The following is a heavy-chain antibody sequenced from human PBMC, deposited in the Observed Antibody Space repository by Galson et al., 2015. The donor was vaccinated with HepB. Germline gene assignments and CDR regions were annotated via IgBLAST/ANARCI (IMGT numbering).Heavy chain of an antibody. Sequence: SVKVSCKASGYTFTNYYMHWVRQAPGQGLEWMGIINPSGGSTTYAQKFQGRVTMTRDTSTSTVYMELSSLRSEDTAVYYCASGLIVVPAAASHDAFDIWGQGTMVTVSS. CDR3: ASGLIVVPAAASHDAFDI. D-gene: IGHD2-2*01. CDR1: GYTFTNYY. J-gene: IGHJ3*02. V-gene: IGHV1-46*01. CDR2: INPSGGST.